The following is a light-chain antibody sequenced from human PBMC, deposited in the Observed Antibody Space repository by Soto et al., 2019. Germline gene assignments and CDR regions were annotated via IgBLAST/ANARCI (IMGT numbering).Light chain of an antibody. V-gene: IGKV1-5*01. CDR2: EAS. CDR1: QSISNW. CDR3: VQHYSYPLT. J-gene: IGKJ4*01. Sequence: DIQMTQSPSTLPASVGDRVTITCRASQSISNWLAWYQQKPGKAPERLIYEASVLQSGVPSRFSGSGSGTEFTLTVSSLQPEDFATYYCVQHYSYPLTFGGGTKVDIK.